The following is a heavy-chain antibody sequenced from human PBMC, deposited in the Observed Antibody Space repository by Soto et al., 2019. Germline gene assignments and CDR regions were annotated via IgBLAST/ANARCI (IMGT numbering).Heavy chain of an antibody. J-gene: IGHJ5*02. CDR1: GGSMGKFY. Sequence: PSETLSLTCSVSGGSMGKFYWSWIRKTAGKGLEWMGRVYATGTSDYNPSLRSRTALSVDISKKTFSLRLRSVTAAVPGVYYLTWYGQQNLGDCFDPWGQGILVTVSS. CDR2: VYATGTS. D-gene: IGHD6-13*01. CDR3: TWYGQQNLGDCFDP. V-gene: IGHV4-4*07.